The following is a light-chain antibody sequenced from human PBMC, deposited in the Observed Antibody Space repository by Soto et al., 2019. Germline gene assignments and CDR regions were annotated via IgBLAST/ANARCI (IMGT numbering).Light chain of an antibody. CDR3: QQYGSSGT. CDR1: QSVRSSS. V-gene: IGKV3-20*01. J-gene: IGKJ1*01. Sequence: ELVLSQSPGTLSLSAGERATLXXRARQSVRSSSLAWYQQKPGQAPGXLIYGASNRATGIPDRFSGSGSGTDFTLTISRLEPEDFAVYYCQQYGSSGTFGQGTKVDIK. CDR2: GAS.